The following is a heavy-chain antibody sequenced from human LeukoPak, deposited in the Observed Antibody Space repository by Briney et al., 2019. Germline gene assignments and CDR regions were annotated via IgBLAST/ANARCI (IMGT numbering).Heavy chain of an antibody. CDR3: ARDVTYSSSPEYYYYMDV. J-gene: IGHJ6*03. Sequence: PPETPSLTCTVSGGSLSGAGYYRSSTRQPPGNGLEWIGYINHSGSTYYNPSLKSRVTISVDRSKNQFSLKLSSVTAADTAVYYCARDVTYSSSPEYYYYMDVWGKGTTVTVSS. V-gene: IGHV4-30-2*01. D-gene: IGHD6-13*01. CDR1: GGSLSGAGYY. CDR2: INHSGST.